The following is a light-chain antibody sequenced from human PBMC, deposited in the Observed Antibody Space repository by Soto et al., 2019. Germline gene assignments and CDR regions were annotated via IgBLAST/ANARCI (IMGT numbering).Light chain of an antibody. J-gene: IGKJ5*01. CDR3: QQRSNWQIT. Sequence: EIVLTQSPGTLSLSPGERATLSCRTSQTVSNSFLAWYQQKPGQTPKVLIYRASSRATGIPDRFSGSGSGTDFTLTISSLEPDDFAVYYCQQRSNWQITFGQGTRLEIK. CDR2: RAS. CDR1: QTVSNSF. V-gene: IGKV3D-20*02.